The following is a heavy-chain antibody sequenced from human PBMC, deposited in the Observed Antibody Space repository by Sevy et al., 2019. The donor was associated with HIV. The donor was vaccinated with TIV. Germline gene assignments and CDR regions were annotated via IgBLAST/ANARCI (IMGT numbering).Heavy chain of an antibody. CDR3: ARDGANSVQWYPLY. J-gene: IGHJ4*01. D-gene: IGHD2-2*01. Sequence: GGSLRLSCAASGFAFSTHAMHWVRQAPGKGLEWVAVISYEGTETFYAASVEGRFTISRDNSKNMLSLQINSLRPEDTAVYYCARDGANSVQWYPLYWGHGTLVTVSS. CDR2: ISYEGTET. CDR1: GFAFSTHA. V-gene: IGHV3-30-3*01.